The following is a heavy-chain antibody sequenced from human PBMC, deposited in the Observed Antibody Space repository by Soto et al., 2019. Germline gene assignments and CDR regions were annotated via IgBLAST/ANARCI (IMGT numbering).Heavy chain of an antibody. D-gene: IGHD3-3*01. CDR1: GFIFSGSA. J-gene: IGHJ4*02. Sequence: EVQLVESGGGLVQPGGSLKLSCAASGFIFSGSALHWVRQASGKGLVWVGRIRRKANNYATTYAASVEVRFAISRDDSKNTAYLQMNRLKTEDTVIYYCTRGIYVSSGYPSYYRDYWGEGTLVSVSS. CDR2: IRRKANNYAT. V-gene: IGHV3-73*02. CDR3: TRGIYVSSGYPSYYRDY.